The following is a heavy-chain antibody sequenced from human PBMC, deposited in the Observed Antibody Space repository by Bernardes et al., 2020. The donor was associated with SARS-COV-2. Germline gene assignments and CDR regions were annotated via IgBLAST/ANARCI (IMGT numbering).Heavy chain of an antibody. Sequence: GGSLRLSCITSGFTFGDYAMSWYRQAPGKGLEWVGFIRSKPYGGSTEYAASVKGRFTISRDDSKNIAYLQMNSLKTEDTAVYYCGRGAIYYFASGTDFWGQGTLVTVSS. CDR3: GRGAIYYFASGTDF. CDR1: GFTFGDYA. V-gene: IGHV3-49*03. D-gene: IGHD3-10*01. CDR2: IRSKPYGGST. J-gene: IGHJ4*02.